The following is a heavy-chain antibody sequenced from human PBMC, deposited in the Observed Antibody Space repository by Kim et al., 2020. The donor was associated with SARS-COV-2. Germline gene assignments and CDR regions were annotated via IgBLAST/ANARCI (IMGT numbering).Heavy chain of an antibody. CDR2: IYYSGST. J-gene: IGHJ6*02. V-gene: IGHV4-59*08. D-gene: IGHD6-6*01. CDR3: ATSTAARPLYYYYYGMDV. Sequence: SETLSLTCTVSGGSISSYYWSWIRQPPGKGLEWIGYIYYSGSTNYNPSLKSRVTISVDTSKNQFSLKLSSVTAADTAVYYCATSTAARPLYYYYYGMDVWGQGTTVTVSS. CDR1: GGSISSYY.